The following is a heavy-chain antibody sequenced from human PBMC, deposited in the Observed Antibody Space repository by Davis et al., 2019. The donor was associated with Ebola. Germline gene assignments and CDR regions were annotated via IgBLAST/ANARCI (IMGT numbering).Heavy chain of an antibody. J-gene: IGHJ4*02. CDR2: IKSKTDGGTT. Sequence: GESLKISCTASGFTFGDYAMSWFRQAPGKGLEWVGLIKSKTDGGTTDYAAPVKGRFTISRDDSKNMLYLQMNSLKTEDTAVYYCTSNYGDYGDYWGQGTLVTVSS. CDR1: GFTFGDYA. D-gene: IGHD4-17*01. CDR3: TSNYGDYGDY. V-gene: IGHV3-49*03.